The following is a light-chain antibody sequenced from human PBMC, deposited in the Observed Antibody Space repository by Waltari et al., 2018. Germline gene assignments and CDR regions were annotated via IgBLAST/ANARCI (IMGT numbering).Light chain of an antibody. CDR2: GAS. J-gene: IGKJ3*01. CDR1: QSVSSSY. Sequence: EIVLTQSPGTLSLSPGERATLSCRASQSVSSSYLAWYQQKPGQAPRLLIYGASSRATRIPDRFSGSWSGTDFTLTISRLEPEDFAVYYCQQYGSSPFGPGTKVDIK. CDR3: QQYGSSP. V-gene: IGKV3-20*01.